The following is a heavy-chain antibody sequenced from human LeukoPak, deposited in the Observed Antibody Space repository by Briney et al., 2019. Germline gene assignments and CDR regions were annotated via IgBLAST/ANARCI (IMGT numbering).Heavy chain of an antibody. CDR1: GGSISSNW. CDR2: IDHSGST. J-gene: IGHJ4*02. Sequence: NPSGTLSLTCAVSGGSISSNWWSWVRQPPGKGLEWIGEIDHSGSTNYNPSLKSRVTISVDKSESQFSLKLSSVTAADTAVYYCAGIWFGELLYFDYWGQGTLVTVSS. CDR3: AGIWFGELLYFDY. V-gene: IGHV4-4*02. D-gene: IGHD3-10*01.